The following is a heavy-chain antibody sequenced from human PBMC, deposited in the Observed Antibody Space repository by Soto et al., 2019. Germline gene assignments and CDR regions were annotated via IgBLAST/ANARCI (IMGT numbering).Heavy chain of an antibody. CDR2: ISAHNGNT. J-gene: IGHJ4*02. D-gene: IGHD1-1*01. Sequence: QVHLVQSGAEVKKPGASVKVSCQGSGYAFTTYGITWVRQAPGQGLEWMGWISAHNGNTNYAQKLQGRVTVTRDTSTSPAYMELRSLGYDATAVYYCTRGRYGDYWGQGALVTVSS. CDR1: GYAFTTYG. V-gene: IGHV1-18*01. CDR3: TRGRYGDY.